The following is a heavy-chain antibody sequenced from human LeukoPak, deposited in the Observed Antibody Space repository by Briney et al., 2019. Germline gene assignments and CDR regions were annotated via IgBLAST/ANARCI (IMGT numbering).Heavy chain of an antibody. J-gene: IGHJ3*02. Sequence: GGSLRLSCAASGFTFSSYSMNWVRQAPGKGLEWVSGINWNGGSTGYADSVKGRFTISRDNAKNSLYLQMNSLRAEDTALYHCARGHTDILTGYAAFDIWGQGTMVTVSS. V-gene: IGHV3-20*01. CDR1: GFTFSSYS. CDR3: ARGHTDILTGYAAFDI. D-gene: IGHD3-9*01. CDR2: INWNGGST.